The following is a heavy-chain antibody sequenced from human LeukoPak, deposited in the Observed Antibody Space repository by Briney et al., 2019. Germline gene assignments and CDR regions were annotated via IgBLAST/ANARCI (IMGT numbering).Heavy chain of an antibody. CDR1: GGSISSGSYY. Sequence: SQTLSLTCTVSGGSISSGSYYWSWIRQPAGKGLEWIGRIYTSGSTNYNPSLKSRVTISVDTSKNQFSLKLNSVTAADTAVYYCARDPLRDGYNTYYYYYMDVWGKGTTVTVSS. J-gene: IGHJ6*03. D-gene: IGHD5-24*01. V-gene: IGHV4-61*02. CDR2: IYTSGST. CDR3: ARDPLRDGYNTYYYYYMDV.